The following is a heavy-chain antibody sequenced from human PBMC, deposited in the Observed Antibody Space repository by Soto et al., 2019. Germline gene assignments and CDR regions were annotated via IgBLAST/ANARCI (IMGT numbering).Heavy chain of an antibody. V-gene: IGHV3-23*01. J-gene: IGHJ4*02. CDR1: GFTFSSYA. Sequence: VGSLRLSCAASGFTFSSYAMSWVRQAPGKGLEWVSAISGSGGSTYYADSVKGRFTISRDNSKNTLYLQMNSLRAEDTAVYYCAKLIGSSSWYYFDYWGQGTLVTVSS. D-gene: IGHD6-13*01. CDR2: ISGSGGST. CDR3: AKLIGSSSWYYFDY.